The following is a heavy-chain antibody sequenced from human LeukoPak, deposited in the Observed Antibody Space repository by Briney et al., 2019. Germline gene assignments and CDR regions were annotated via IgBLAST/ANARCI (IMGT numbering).Heavy chain of an antibody. CDR1: GGSFSGCY. D-gene: IGHD6-6*01. J-gene: IGHJ6*03. V-gene: IGHV4-34*01. CDR2: INHSGST. Sequence: SETLSLTCAVYGGSFSGCYWSWIRQPPGKGLEWIGEINHSGSTNYNPSLKSRVTISVDTSKNQFSLKLSSVTAADTAVYYCARERRAARPRGPTRYYYYMDVWGKGTTVTVSS. CDR3: ARERRAARPRGPTRYYYYMDV.